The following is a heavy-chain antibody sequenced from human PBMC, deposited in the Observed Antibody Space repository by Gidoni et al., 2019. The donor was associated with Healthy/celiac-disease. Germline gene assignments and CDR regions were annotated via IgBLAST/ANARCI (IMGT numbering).Heavy chain of an antibody. Sequence: EVQLVESGGGLVKPGGSLRLSCVASGFTFSSYSMNWVRQAPGKGLEWVSSISSSSSYIYYADSVKGRFTISRDNAKNSLYLQMNSLRAEDTAVYYCAREVPSWVVVTAIPPRDAFDIWGQGTMVTVSS. D-gene: IGHD2-21*02. CDR3: AREVPSWVVVTAIPPRDAFDI. J-gene: IGHJ3*02. CDR1: GFTFSSYS. CDR2: ISSSSSYI. V-gene: IGHV3-21*01.